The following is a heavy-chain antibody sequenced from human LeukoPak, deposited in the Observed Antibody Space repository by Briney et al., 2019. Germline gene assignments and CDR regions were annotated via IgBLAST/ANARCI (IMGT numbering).Heavy chain of an antibody. Sequence: GRSLRLSCAASGFSFSSYGMHWVRQAPGKGLEWVAVISYDGTNKYYADSVKGRFTISRDDSKNTLYLQMNSLRAEDTAVYYCARRAGAYSHPYDYWGQGTLVTVSS. CDR3: ARRAGAYSHPYDY. J-gene: IGHJ4*02. CDR2: ISYDGTNK. D-gene: IGHD4/OR15-4a*01. CDR1: GFSFSSYG. V-gene: IGHV3-30*03.